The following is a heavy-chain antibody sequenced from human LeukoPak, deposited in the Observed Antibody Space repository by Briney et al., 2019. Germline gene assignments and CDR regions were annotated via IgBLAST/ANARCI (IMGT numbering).Heavy chain of an antibody. CDR1: GFTFSDSG. J-gene: IGHJ4*02. CDR2: IRSKANSYAT. D-gene: IGHD2-21*01. V-gene: IGHV3-73*01. CDR3: TRYGDYPFDY. Sequence: HPGGSLRLSCAASGFTFSDSGMHWVRQASGKGLEWVGRIRSKANSYATAYAASVKGRFTISRDDSKNTAYLQMNSLKTEDTAVYYCTRYGDYPFDYWGQGTLVTVSS.